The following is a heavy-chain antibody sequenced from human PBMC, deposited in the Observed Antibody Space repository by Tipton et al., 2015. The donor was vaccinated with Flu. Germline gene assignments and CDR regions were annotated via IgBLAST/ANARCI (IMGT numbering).Heavy chain of an antibody. J-gene: IGHJ3*02. CDR1: SGSIRSTNYF. Sequence: TLSLTCTVSSGSIRSTNYFCAWIRQPPGKRLELIGSIYPSGTTYYNPSLKSRVTVSVDTSKSQFSLKLRSVTAADTAVYYCARHLQGGKAAFDMWGQGTVVTVSS. D-gene: IGHD3-16*01. CDR2: IYPSGTT. V-gene: IGHV4-39*01. CDR3: ARHLQGGKAAFDM.